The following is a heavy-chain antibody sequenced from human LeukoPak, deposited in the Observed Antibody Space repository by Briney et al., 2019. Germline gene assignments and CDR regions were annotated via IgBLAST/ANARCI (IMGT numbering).Heavy chain of an antibody. CDR2: ISYDGSNK. CDR3: ARGPAVSSSGWYFHY. V-gene: IGHV3-30-3*01. J-gene: IGHJ4*02. D-gene: IGHD6-19*01. Sequence: GGSLRLSCAASGFTFSSYAMHWVRQAPGKGLEWVAVISYDGSNKYYADSVKGRFTISRGNSKNTLYLQMNSLRAEDTAVYYCARGPAVSSSGWYFHYWGQGTLVTVSS. CDR1: GFTFSSYA.